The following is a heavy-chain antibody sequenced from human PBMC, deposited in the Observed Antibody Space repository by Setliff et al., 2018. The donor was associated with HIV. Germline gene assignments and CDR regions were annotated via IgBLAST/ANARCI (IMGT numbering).Heavy chain of an antibody. D-gene: IGHD5-12*01. CDR1: GVSISSGGYY. CDR3: AFSKQMATMAFDY. CDR2: IYHSGFT. J-gene: IGHJ4*02. V-gene: IGHV4-39*01. Sequence: PSETLSLTCTVSGVSISSGGYYWNWIRQPPGQGLEWIGSIYHSGFTYHNPSLKSRITLSVDTSKNQFSLKLSSVTAADTAVYYCAFSKQMATMAFDYWGQGALVTVSS.